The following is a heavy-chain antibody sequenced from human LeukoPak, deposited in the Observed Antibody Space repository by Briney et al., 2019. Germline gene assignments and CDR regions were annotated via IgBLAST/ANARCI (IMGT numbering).Heavy chain of an antibody. Sequence: GGSLRLSCAASGFTVSSNHNHMSWVRQAPGKGLEWVSVIYSGGTIFYADSVKGRFTISRDNSKNTVYLEMNSLRAEDTAVYYCARDGENHYYDYWGQGTLVTVST. CDR3: ARDGENHYYDY. CDR1: GFTVSSNH. CDR2: IYSGGTI. D-gene: IGHD7-27*01. V-gene: IGHV3-66*01. J-gene: IGHJ4*02.